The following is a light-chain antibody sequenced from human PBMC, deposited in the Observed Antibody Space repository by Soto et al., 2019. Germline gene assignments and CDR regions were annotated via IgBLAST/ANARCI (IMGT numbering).Light chain of an antibody. Sequence: EIVMTQSPATLSVSPGERATLSCRASQSVSGNLAWYQQKPGQAPRLLIYGASTRATGIPARFSGSGSGTEFTLTISSLQSEDFQVYYCQQYNNWPITFGQGTRLEIK. CDR3: QQYNNWPIT. CDR2: GAS. CDR1: QSVSGN. V-gene: IGKV3-15*01. J-gene: IGKJ5*01.